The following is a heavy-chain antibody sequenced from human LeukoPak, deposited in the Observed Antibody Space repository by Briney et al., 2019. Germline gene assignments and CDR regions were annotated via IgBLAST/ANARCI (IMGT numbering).Heavy chain of an antibody. CDR1: GYTFTCYY. J-gene: IGHJ3*02. D-gene: IGHD3-9*01. CDR3: ARDRVLRYFDWLLQGNAFDI. CDR2: INPNSGGT. Sequence: ASVKVSCKASGYTFTCYYMHWVRQAPGQGLEWMGWINPNSGGTSYAQKFQGRVTMTRDTSISTAYMELSRLRSDDTAVYYCARDRVLRYFDWLLQGNAFDIWGQGTMVTVSS. V-gene: IGHV1-2*02.